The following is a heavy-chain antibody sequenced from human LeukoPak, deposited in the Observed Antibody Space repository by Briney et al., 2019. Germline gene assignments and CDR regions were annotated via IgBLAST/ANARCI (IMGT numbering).Heavy chain of an antibody. J-gene: IGHJ1*01. Sequence: ASVKVSCKASGYTFTSYGISWVRQAPGQGLEWMGWISAYNGNTNYAQKLQGRVTMTTDTSTRTASMDLRSLRSDDTAVYYCARDKSQLRAEYLQHWAQGTRVSVSS. CDR1: GYTFTSYG. CDR3: ARDKSQLRAEYLQH. V-gene: IGHV1-18*04. D-gene: IGHD6-19*01. CDR2: ISAYNGNT.